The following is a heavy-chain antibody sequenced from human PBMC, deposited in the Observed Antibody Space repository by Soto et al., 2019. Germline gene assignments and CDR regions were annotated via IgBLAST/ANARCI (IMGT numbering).Heavy chain of an antibody. Sequence: SVKVSCKASGCTFSSYAISWVRQAPGQGLEWMGGIIPIFGTANYAQKLQGRVTMTTDTSTSTAYMELRSLRSDDTAVYYCATIQQREMAKLGGMDVWGQGTTVTVSS. CDR1: GCTFSSYA. V-gene: IGHV1-69*05. CDR3: ATIQQREMAKLGGMDV. J-gene: IGHJ6*01. D-gene: IGHD5-18*01. CDR2: IIPIFGTA.